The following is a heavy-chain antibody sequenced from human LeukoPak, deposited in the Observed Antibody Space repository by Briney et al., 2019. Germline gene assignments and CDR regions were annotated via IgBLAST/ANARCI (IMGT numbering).Heavy chain of an antibody. D-gene: IGHD1-1*01. J-gene: IGHJ4*02. V-gene: IGHV3-30*03. CDR3: ATEYDNLDDYFDY. CDR1: GFPFSGYG. CDR2: ISSDGSKK. Sequence: GRSLRLSCTASGFPFSGYGMHWVRQAPGKGPEWVAAISSDGSKKDYADSVKGRFSISRDKSKNTLYLQMNSLRPEDTAVYYCATEYDNLDDYFDYWGQGTLVIVSS.